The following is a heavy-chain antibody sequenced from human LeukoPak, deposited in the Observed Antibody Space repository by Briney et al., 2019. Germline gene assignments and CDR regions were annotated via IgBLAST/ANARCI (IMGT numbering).Heavy chain of an antibody. CDR2: IYYSGST. Sequence: SETLSLTCTVSGGSISSYYWSWIRQPPGKGLEWIGYIYYSGSTNYNPSLKSRVTISVDTSKNQFSLKLSSVTAADTAVYYCARVVGSGWYRANWFDPWGQGTLVTVSS. J-gene: IGHJ5*02. D-gene: IGHD6-19*01. V-gene: IGHV4-59*12. CDR3: ARVVGSGWYRANWFDP. CDR1: GGSISSYY.